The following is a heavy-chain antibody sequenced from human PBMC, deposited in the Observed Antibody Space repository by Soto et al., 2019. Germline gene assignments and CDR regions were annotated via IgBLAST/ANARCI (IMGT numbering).Heavy chain of an antibody. V-gene: IGHV1-69*13. CDR2: IIPIFGTA. CDR3: ARENQGDDSSGYYLDAFDI. Sequence: SVKVSCKASGGTLSSYAISWVRQAPGQGLEWMGGIIPIFGTANYAQKFQGRVTITADESTSTAYMELSSLRSEDTAVYYCARENQGDDSSGYYLDAFDIWGQGTMVTVSS. J-gene: IGHJ3*02. CDR1: GGTLSSYA. D-gene: IGHD3-22*01.